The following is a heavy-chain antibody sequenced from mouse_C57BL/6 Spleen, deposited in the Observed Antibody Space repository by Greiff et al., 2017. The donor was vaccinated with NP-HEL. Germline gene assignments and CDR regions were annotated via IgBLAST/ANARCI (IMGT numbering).Heavy chain of an antibody. Sequence: EVQGVESGGGLVQPGGSLKLSCAASGFTFSDYGMAWVRQAPRKGPEWVAFISNLAYSIYYADTVTGRFTISRENAKNTLYLEMSSLRSEDTAMYYCARGNYYGYDGGLAYWGQGTLVTVSA. CDR2: ISNLAYSI. V-gene: IGHV5-15*01. CDR3: ARGNYYGYDGGLAY. CDR1: GFTFSDYG. D-gene: IGHD2-2*01. J-gene: IGHJ3*01.